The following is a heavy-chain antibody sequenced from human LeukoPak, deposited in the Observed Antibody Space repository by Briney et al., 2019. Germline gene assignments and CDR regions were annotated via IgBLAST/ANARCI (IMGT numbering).Heavy chain of an antibody. V-gene: IGHV4-59*01. Sequence: PSETLSLTCTVSGGSISSYYWSWIRQPPGKGLEWIGYIYYSGSTNYNPSLKSRVTISVDTSKNQSSLKLSSVTAADTAVYYCARDGYSSSSELGYWGQGTLVTVSS. CDR2: IYYSGST. CDR3: ARDGYSSSSELGY. CDR1: GGSISSYY. J-gene: IGHJ4*02. D-gene: IGHD6-6*01.